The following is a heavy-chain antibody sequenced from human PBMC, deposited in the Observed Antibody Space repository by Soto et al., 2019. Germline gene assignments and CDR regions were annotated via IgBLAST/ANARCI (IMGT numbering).Heavy chain of an antibody. CDR2: ISSSSTI. D-gene: IGHD3-22*01. J-gene: IGHJ4*02. CDR1: GFTFSSYS. CDR3: ARDRFDSSGYEAPFDY. V-gene: IGHV3-48*02. Sequence: PGGSLRLSCAASGFTFSSYSMNWVRQAPGKGLEWVSYISSSSTIYYADSVKGRFTISRDNAKNSLYLQMNSLRDEDTAVYYCARDRFDSSGYEAPFDYWGKGTMVNVSS.